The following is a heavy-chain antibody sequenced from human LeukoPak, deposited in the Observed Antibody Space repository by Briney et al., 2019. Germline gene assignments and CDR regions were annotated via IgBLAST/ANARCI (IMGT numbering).Heavy chain of an antibody. CDR3: ARDFVVVVPAADYYYYGTDV. CDR2: IIPIFGIA. CDR1: GGTFSSYA. V-gene: IGHV1-69*10. J-gene: IGHJ6*02. D-gene: IGHD2-2*01. Sequence: PAASVKVSCKASGGTFSSYAISWVRQAPGQGLEWMGGIIPIFGIANYAQKFQGRVTITADKSTSTAYMELSSLRSEDTAVYYCARDFVVVVPAADYYYYGTDVWGQGTTVTVSS.